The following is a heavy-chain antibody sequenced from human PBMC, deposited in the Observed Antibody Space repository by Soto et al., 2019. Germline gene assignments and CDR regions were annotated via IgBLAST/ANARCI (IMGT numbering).Heavy chain of an antibody. Sequence: GWSLRLSCEVSGFTFSSYAMSWFRQAPGKGLEWVSAISGSGGSTYYADSVKGRCTISRDNSKDTLYLQMNSLRAEDTAVYYCAKGHRTTGDYWGQGTLVTVSS. CDR3: AKGHRTTGDY. V-gene: IGHV3-23*01. J-gene: IGHJ4*02. CDR2: ISGSGGST. D-gene: IGHD4-17*01. CDR1: GFTFSSYA.